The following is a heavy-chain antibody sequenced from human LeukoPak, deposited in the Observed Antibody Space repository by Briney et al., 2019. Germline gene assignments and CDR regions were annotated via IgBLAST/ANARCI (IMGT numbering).Heavy chain of an antibody. CDR3: ARRGDFGRYYYYYMDV. J-gene: IGHJ6*03. V-gene: IGHV4-34*01. CDR2: INHSGST. D-gene: IGHD3-10*01. CDR1: GGSFSGYY. Sequence: KTSETLSLTCAVYGGSFSGYYWSWIRQPPGKGLEWIGEINHSGSTNYNPSLKSRVTISVDTSKNQFSLKLSSVTAADTAVYYCARRGDFGRYYYYYMDVWGKGTTVTVSS.